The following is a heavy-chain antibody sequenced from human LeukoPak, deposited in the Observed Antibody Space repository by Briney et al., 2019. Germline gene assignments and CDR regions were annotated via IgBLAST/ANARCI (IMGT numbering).Heavy chain of an antibody. CDR1: GFTFSNYD. Sequence: PGGSPRLSCAASGFTFSNYDMQWVRQAPGKGLEWVAFTRYDGSNKYYADSVKGRFNISRDNSKNTLYVQMNSLRGEDTGVYYCAKSLAAYYFFDYWGQGTLVTVSS. D-gene: IGHD3-16*01. CDR3: AKSLAAYYFFDY. CDR2: TRYDGSNK. V-gene: IGHV3-30*02. J-gene: IGHJ4*02.